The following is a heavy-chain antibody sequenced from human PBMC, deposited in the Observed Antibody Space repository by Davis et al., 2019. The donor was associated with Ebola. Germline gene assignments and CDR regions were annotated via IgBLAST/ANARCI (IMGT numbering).Heavy chain of an antibody. V-gene: IGHV3-33*01. CDR1: GFTFSSYG. D-gene: IGHD3-22*01. Sequence: GGSLRLSCAASGFTFSSYGMHWVRQAPGKGLEWVAVIWYDGSNKYYADSVKGRFTISRDNSKNTLYLQMNSLRAEDTAVYYCARSSGRPYYFYYWGQGTLVTVSS. CDR2: IWYDGSNK. J-gene: IGHJ4*02. CDR3: ARSSGRPYYFYY.